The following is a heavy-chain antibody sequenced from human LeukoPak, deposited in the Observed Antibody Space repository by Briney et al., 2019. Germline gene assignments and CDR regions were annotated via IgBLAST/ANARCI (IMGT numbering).Heavy chain of an antibody. CDR2: ISYDGSSK. Sequence: GGSLRLSCTASGFTFSSTGMHWVRQAPGKGLDWVASISYDGSSKKYVDSVKGRFTISRDNSKRTLYLQMSSLRSEETPLYYCAKEGPRFLDFWGKGTLVTVSS. J-gene: IGHJ4*02. V-gene: IGHV3-30*18. D-gene: IGHD5-12*01. CDR3: AKEGPRFLDF. CDR1: GFTFSSTG.